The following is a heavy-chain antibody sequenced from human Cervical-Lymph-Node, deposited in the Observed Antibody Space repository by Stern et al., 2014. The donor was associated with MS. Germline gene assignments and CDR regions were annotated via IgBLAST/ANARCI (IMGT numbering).Heavy chain of an antibody. Sequence: EVQLVESGGGLVQPGGSLRVSCSGSGFTFRNFGMHWVRQAPGKRLEYVSAISTNGGSTFYADSVKGRFTISRDNFKNTVFLQVTSLRPEDTAVYFCVKATAGALDFWGPGILVTVSS. CDR3: VKATAGALDF. CDR1: GFTFRNFG. CDR2: ISTNGGST. V-gene: IGHV3-64D*06. D-gene: IGHD6-13*01. J-gene: IGHJ4*02.